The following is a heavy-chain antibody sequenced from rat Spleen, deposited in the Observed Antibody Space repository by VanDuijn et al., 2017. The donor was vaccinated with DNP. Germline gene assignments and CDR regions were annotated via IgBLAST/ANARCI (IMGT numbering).Heavy chain of an antibody. CDR3: ARHGAYYFDY. J-gene: IGHJ2*01. CDR2: ITNTGTRT. Sequence: EVQLVESGGGLVQPGRSLKLSCAASGFTFSDYFMAWVRQAPKKGLEWVATITNTGTRTFYSDPVRGRFTVSRDNAESRLYLQLNSLKSEDTATYYCARHGAYYFDYWGQGVMVTVSS. V-gene: IGHV5-7*01. CDR1: GFTFSDYF. D-gene: IGHD4-3*01.